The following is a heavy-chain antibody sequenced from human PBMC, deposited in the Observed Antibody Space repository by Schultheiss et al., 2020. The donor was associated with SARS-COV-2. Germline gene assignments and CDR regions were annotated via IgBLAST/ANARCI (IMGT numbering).Heavy chain of an antibody. V-gene: IGHV5-51*01. J-gene: IGHJ4*02. CDR2: IYPGDSDT. CDR3: ARQEGSSYYARFDY. Sequence: GESLKISCEGFGYSFNSYWIAWVRQMPGKGLEWMGIIYPGDSDTRYSPSFQGQVTISADKSINTAYLQWGSLKASDTAMYYCARQEGSSYYARFDYWGQGILVTVSS. D-gene: IGHD3-22*01. CDR1: GYSFNSYW.